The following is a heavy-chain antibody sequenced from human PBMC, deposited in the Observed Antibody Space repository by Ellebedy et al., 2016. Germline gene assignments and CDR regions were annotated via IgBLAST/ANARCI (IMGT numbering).Heavy chain of an antibody. CDR1: GYTFTSYG. J-gene: IGHJ6*02. CDR2: ISAYNGNT. Sequence: ASVKVSCKASGYTFTSYGISWVRQAPGQGLEWMGWISAYNGNTNYAQNLQGRVTMTTDTSTSTAYMELRSLRSDDTAVYYCAREFSALWFGESLSGMDVWGQGTTVTVSS. D-gene: IGHD3-10*01. CDR3: AREFSALWFGESLSGMDV. V-gene: IGHV1-18*01.